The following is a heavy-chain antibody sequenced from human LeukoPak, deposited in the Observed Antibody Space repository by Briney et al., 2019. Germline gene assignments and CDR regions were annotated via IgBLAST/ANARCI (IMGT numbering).Heavy chain of an antibody. CDR1: GFTFSSYG. CDR3: AKVAYYYDSSGYPSFDY. CDR2: IRYDGSNK. V-gene: IGHV3-30*02. Sequence: PGGSLRLSCAASGFTFSSYGMHWVRQAPGKGLEWVAFIRYDGSNKYYADSVKGRFTISRDNSKNTLYLQMNSLRAEDTAVYYCAKVAYYYDSSGYPSFDYWGQGTLVTVSS. J-gene: IGHJ4*02. D-gene: IGHD3-22*01.